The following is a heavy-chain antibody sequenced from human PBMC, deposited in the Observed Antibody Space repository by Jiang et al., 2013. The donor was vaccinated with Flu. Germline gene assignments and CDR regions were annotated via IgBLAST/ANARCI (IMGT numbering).Heavy chain of an antibody. J-gene: IGHJ6*02. CDR3: ARHGALAARAPHYYYYAMDV. D-gene: IGHD2-15*01. CDR1: SGSISSGDFY. CDR2: IHFSGNT. V-gene: IGHV4-30-4*01. Sequence: SGPGLVKPSQTLSLTCSVSSGSISSGDFYWSWVRQHPEKGLEWIGYIHFSGNTYYTPSLRSRVTISVDTSKNQLSLNLRSVTAADTAVYYCARHGALAARAPHYYYYAMDVWGQGTTVNVSS.